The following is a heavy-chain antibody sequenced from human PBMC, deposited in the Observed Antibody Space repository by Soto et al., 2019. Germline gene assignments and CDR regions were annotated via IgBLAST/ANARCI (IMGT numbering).Heavy chain of an antibody. Sequence: SETLSLTCTVSGGSISSYYWSWIRQPPGKGLEWIGYIYYSGSTNYNPSLKSRVTISVDTSKNQFSLKLSSVTAADTAVYYCASGTGENYYYGMDVWGQGTTVTVSS. CDR3: ASGTGENYYYGMDV. J-gene: IGHJ6*02. CDR1: GGSISSYY. V-gene: IGHV4-59*01. CDR2: IYYSGST. D-gene: IGHD7-27*01.